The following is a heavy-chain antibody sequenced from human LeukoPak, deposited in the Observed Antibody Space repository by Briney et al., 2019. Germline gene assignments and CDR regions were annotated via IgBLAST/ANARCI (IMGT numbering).Heavy chain of an antibody. J-gene: IGHJ6*03. CDR2: ITSSSSYI. CDR1: GFTFSSYD. Sequence: GGSLRLSCAASGFTFSSYDMSWVHQAPGKGPEWVSSITSSSSYIYYADSVKGRFTISRDNAKNSLYLQMDSLRVEDTAVYYCARDPYSGNYGPYYYYYMDVWGKGTTVTISS. CDR3: ARDPYSGNYGPYYYYYMDV. V-gene: IGHV3-21*06. D-gene: IGHD1-26*01.